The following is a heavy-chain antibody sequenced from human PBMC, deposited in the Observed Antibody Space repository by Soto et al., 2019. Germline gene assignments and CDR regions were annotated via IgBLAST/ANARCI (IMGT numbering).Heavy chain of an antibody. CDR3: ARGGQERWLQPYDAFDI. Sequence: ASVKVSCKASGYTFTGYYMHWVRQAPGQGLEWMGWINPNSGGTNYAQKFQGRVTMTRDTSISTAYMELSRLRSDDTAVYYCARGGQERWLQPYDAFDIWGQGTMVTVS. CDR1: GYTFTGYY. V-gene: IGHV1-2*02. J-gene: IGHJ3*02. D-gene: IGHD5-12*01. CDR2: INPNSGGT.